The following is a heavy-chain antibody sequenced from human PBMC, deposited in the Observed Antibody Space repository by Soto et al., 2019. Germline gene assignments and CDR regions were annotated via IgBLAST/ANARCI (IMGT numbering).Heavy chain of an antibody. J-gene: IGHJ5*02. CDR3: ARDPQRCSGGSCYLDP. CDR1: GGSISSYY. V-gene: IGHV4-4*07. Sequence: SETLSLTCTGSGGSISSYYWSWIRQPAGKGLEWIGRIYTSGSTNYNPSLKSRVTMSVDTSKNQFSLKLSSVTAADTAVYYCARDPQRCSGGSCYLDPWGQGTLVTVSS. CDR2: IYTSGST. D-gene: IGHD2-15*01.